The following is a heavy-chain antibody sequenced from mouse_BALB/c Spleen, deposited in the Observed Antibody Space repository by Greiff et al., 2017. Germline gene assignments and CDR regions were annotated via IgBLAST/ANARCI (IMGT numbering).Heavy chain of an antibody. CDR2: IWAGGST. CDR1: GFSLTSYG. Sequence: VKLQESGPGLVAPSQSLSITCTVSGFSLTSYGVHWVRQPPGKGLEWLGVIWAGGSTNYNSALMSRLSISKDNSKSQVFLKMNSLQTDDTAMYYCARDQGLRRINSWFAYWGQGTLVTVSA. D-gene: IGHD2-4*01. CDR3: ARDQGLRRINSWFAY. J-gene: IGHJ3*01. V-gene: IGHV2-9*02.